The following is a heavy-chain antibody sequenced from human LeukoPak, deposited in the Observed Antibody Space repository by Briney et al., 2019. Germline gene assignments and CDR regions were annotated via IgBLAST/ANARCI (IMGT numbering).Heavy chain of an antibody. CDR3: AGAVRRGYSPENDY. Sequence: GGSLRLSCAASGFTFSSYSMNWVRQAPGKGLEWVSYISSSSSTIYYADSVKGRFTISRDNAKNSLYLQMNSLRAEDTAVYYCAGAVRRGYSPENDYWGQGTLVTVSS. CDR2: ISSSSSTI. CDR1: GFTFSSYS. V-gene: IGHV3-48*01. D-gene: IGHD5-18*01. J-gene: IGHJ4*02.